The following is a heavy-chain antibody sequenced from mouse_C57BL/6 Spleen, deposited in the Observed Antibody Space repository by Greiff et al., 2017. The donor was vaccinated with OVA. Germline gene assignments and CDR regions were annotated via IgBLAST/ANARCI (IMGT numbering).Heavy chain of an antibody. V-gene: IGHV1-53*01. J-gene: IGHJ4*01. CDR1: GHTFTCYW. CDR3: AQTAQEAMDY. CDR2: INPSNGGT. D-gene: IGHD3-2*02. Sequence: QVQLQQPGTELVKPGASAKLSCKASGHTFTCYWMHLVKQRLGQGLEWIGNINPSNGGTNYNEKFKSKATLTVDKSSSTAYMQLSSLTSEGSAVYYCAQTAQEAMDYWGQGTSVTVSS.